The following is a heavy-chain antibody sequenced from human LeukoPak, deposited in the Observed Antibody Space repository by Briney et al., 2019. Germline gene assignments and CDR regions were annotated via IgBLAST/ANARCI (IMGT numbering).Heavy chain of an antibody. D-gene: IGHD2-15*01. V-gene: IGHV3-74*01. J-gene: IGHJ4*02. Sequence: PGGSLRLSCAASGFTFSNFWMHWVRQAPGKGLVWVSRINSDGSSTTYADSVKGRFTISRDNAKNTLYLQMNSLRAEDTAVYHCASGYCSGGGCRTTNSPFDYWGQGTLVTVSS. CDR1: GFTFSNFW. CDR3: ASGYCSGGGCRTTNSPFDY. CDR2: INSDGSST.